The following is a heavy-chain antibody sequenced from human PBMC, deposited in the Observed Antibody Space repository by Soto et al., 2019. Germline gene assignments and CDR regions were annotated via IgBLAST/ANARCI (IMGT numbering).Heavy chain of an antibody. D-gene: IGHD3-9*01. V-gene: IGHV3-48*02. J-gene: IGHJ4*02. CDR2: ISSSSSTI. CDR3: ERGGLADFDY. Sequence: XESLSLSCAASGFTFSSYSMNWVRQAPGKGLEWVSYISSSSSTIYYADSVKGRFTISRDNAKNSLYLQMNSLRDEDTAVYYCERGGLADFDYWGQGTLVTVSS. CDR1: GFTFSSYS.